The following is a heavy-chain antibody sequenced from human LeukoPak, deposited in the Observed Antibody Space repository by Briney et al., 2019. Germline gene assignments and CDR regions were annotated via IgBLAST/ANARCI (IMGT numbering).Heavy chain of an antibody. CDR3: ARESLAMGDAFDM. CDR2: INTDGSST. Sequence: GGSLRLSCAASGFTFSSYWMHWVRQAPGKGLVWVSRINTDGSSTSYADSVKGRFTISRDNAKNTLYLQMNSLRAEDTAVYYCARESLAMGDAFDMWGQGTMVAVSS. D-gene: IGHD3-16*01. CDR1: GFTFSSYW. V-gene: IGHV3-74*01. J-gene: IGHJ3*02.